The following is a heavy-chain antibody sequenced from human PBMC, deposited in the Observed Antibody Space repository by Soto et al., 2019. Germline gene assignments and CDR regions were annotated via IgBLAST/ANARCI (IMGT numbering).Heavy chain of an antibody. J-gene: IGHJ4*02. Sequence: GGSLRRSCASSGFTVSSNYMSWVLQAPGKGLEWVSVIYSGGSTYYADSVKGRFTISRDNSKNTLYLQMNSLRAEDTAVYYCASPPRAYCGGDCYPQLDYWGQGTLVTVSS. CDR2: IYSGGST. V-gene: IGHV3-53*01. CDR1: GFTVSSNY. D-gene: IGHD2-21*02. CDR3: ASPPRAYCGGDCYPQLDY.